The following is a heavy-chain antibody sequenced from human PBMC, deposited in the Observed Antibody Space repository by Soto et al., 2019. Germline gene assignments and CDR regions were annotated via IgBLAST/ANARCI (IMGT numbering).Heavy chain of an antibody. J-gene: IGHJ4*02. CDR2: ISNDGVRT. CDR1: GFTFNSFD. CDR3: AKDSRRSSGWFYFDH. D-gene: IGHD6-19*01. V-gene: IGHV3-23*01. Sequence: GGSLRLSCVASGFTFNSFDLGWVRQAPGKGLEWVSGISNDGVRTYYADSVKGRFTISRDNSKNTLSLQMNSLRAEDTAVYYCAKDSRRSSGWFYFDHWGQGAPVTVSS.